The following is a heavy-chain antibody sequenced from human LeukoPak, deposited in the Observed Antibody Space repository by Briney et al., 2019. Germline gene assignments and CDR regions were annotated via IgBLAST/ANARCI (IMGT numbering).Heavy chain of an antibody. CDR3: ARELGAFDI. CDR2: ISSSSSYI. V-gene: IGHV3-21*01. D-gene: IGHD7-27*01. Sequence: PGGSLRLSRAASGFTFSSYTMNWVRQAPGKGLEWVSSISSSSSYIYYADSLKGRFTISRDNAKNSLYLQMNSLRAEDTAVYYCARELGAFDIWGQGTMVTVSS. J-gene: IGHJ3*02. CDR1: GFTFSSYT.